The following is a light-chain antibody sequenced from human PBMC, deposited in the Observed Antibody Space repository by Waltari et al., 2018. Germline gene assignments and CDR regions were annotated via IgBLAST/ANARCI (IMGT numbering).Light chain of an antibody. CDR1: QRVSRS. J-gene: IGKJ1*01. Sequence: EIVLTQSPGPLPLSPGETATLSCRASQRVSRSLAWYQQKPGQAPRLLIYGASSRATGVPDRFSGSGSGTDFSLTISRLEPEDFAVYYCQQYVRLPVSFGQGTKVEIK. CDR2: GAS. CDR3: QQYVRLPVS. V-gene: IGKV3-20*01.